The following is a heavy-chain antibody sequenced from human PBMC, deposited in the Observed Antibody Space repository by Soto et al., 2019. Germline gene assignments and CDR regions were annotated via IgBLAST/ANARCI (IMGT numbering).Heavy chain of an antibody. D-gene: IGHD1-26*01. CDR1: GGSFSRSSYY. CDR3: ARQGDKGRAFDI. J-gene: IGHJ3*02. V-gene: IGHV4-39*01. Sequence: SETLSLTCTVSGGSFSRSSYYWGWIRQPPGKGLEWIGSMYYSGSTFYNPSLKSRVTLSVDTSKTQFSLKLSSVTAADTAVYYCARQGDKGRAFDIWGQGTMVTVPS. CDR2: MYYSGST.